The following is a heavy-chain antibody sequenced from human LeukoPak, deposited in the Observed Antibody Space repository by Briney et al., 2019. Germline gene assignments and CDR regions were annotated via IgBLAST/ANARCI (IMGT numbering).Heavy chain of an antibody. CDR2: ISGSGGST. J-gene: IGHJ6*03. CDR3: AKQGAPGIAAAGTSDSYYYYYMDV. CDR1: GFTFSSYA. Sequence: HPGGSLRLSCAASGFTFSSYAMSWVRQAPGKGLEWVSAISGSGGSTYYADSVKGRFTISRDNSKNTLYLQMNSLIAEDTAVYYCAKQGAPGIAAAGTSDSYYYYYMDVWGKGTTVTVSS. V-gene: IGHV3-23*01. D-gene: IGHD6-13*01.